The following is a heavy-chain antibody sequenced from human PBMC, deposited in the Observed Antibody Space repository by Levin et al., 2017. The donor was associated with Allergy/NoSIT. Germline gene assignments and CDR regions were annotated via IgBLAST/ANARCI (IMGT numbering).Heavy chain of an antibody. CDR1: GDRVSSNSAA. D-gene: IGHD2-15*01. V-gene: IGHV6-1*01. CDR3: ARAYCSGGSCYRQGAFDI. CDR2: TYYRSKWYN. J-gene: IGHJ3*02. Sequence: SQTLSLTCAISGDRVSSNSAAWNWIRQSPSRGLEWLGRTYYRSKWYNDYAVSVKSRITINPDTSKNQFSLQLNSVTPEDTAVYYCARAYCSGGSCYRQGAFDIWGQGTMVTVSS.